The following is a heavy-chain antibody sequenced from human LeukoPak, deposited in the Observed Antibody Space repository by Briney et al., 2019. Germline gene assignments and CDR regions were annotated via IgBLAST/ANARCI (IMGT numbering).Heavy chain of an antibody. D-gene: IGHD4-11*01. CDR1: GGSISSYY. Sequence: SETLSLTCTVSGGSISSYYWSWIRQPPGKGLEWIGYIYYSGSTNYNPSPKSRVTISVDTSKNQFSLKLSSVTAADTAVYYCASHSNYYYYYYYYMDVWGKGTTVTVSS. J-gene: IGHJ6*03. V-gene: IGHV4-59*08. CDR3: ASHSNYYYYYYYYMDV. CDR2: IYYSGST.